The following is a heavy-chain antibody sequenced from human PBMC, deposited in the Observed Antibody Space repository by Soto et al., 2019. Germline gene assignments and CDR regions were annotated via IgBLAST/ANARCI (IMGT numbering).Heavy chain of an antibody. J-gene: IGHJ4*02. CDR2: ISYDGSNK. CDR1: GFTFSSYG. Sequence: QVQLVESGGGVVQPGRSLRLSCAASGFTFSSYGMHWVRQAPGKGLEWVAVISYDGSNKYYADSVKGRFTISRDNSKNTVYLQMNSLRAEDTAVYYCAKEWVYDSSGWSFDYWGQGTLVTASS. D-gene: IGHD3-22*01. V-gene: IGHV3-30*18. CDR3: AKEWVYDSSGWSFDY.